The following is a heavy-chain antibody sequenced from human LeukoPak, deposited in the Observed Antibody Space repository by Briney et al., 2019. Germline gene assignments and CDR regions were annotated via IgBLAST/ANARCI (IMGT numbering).Heavy chain of an antibody. J-gene: IGHJ3*02. V-gene: IGHV3-21*01. CDR2: ISSSSSYI. D-gene: IGHD3-10*01. CDR3: ARGVLWFGELLSQVPDAFDI. CDR1: GFTFSSYS. Sequence: PGGSLRLSCAASGFTFSSYSMNWVRQAPGKGLEWVSSISSSSSYIYYADSVKGRFTISRDNAKNSLYLQMNSLRAEDTAVYYCARGVLWFGELLSQVPDAFDIWGQGTMVTVSS.